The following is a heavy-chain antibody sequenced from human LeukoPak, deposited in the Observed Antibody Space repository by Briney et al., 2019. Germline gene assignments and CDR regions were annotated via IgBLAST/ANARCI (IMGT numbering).Heavy chain of an antibody. J-gene: IGHJ4*02. CDR3: ARGGLWWFDY. Sequence: SETLSLTCTVSGGSLSSSYWSWIRQPPGKELEWIGYIYDSGNTNYNPSLKSRVTISVDTSKNQFPLKLSSVTAADTAVYYCARGGLWWFDYWGQGTLVTVSS. D-gene: IGHD2-21*01. CDR1: GGSLSSSY. CDR2: IYDSGNT. V-gene: IGHV4-59*01.